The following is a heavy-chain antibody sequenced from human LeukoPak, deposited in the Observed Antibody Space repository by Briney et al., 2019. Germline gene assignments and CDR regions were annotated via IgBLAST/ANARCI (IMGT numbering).Heavy chain of an antibody. Sequence: KPSETLSLTCTVSGGSISSDSYYWAWIRQPPGKGLEWIASIYYSGSTYYSPSLKSRVTISVDTSRNQFSLKLNSVTAADTAVYYCASLAVAGLSEGYWGQGTLVIVSS. CDR2: IYYSGST. CDR1: GGSISSDSYY. V-gene: IGHV4-39*01. CDR3: ASLAVAGLSEGY. J-gene: IGHJ4*02. D-gene: IGHD6-19*01.